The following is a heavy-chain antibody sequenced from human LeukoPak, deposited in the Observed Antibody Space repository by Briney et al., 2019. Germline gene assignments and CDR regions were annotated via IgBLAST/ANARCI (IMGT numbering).Heavy chain of an antibody. CDR2: ISTNTEDP. J-gene: IGHJ4*02. Sequence: GASVKVSCKASGYNFTKYAIYWVRQAPGQGLEWMGWISTNTEDPTYAQDFTGRFVFSLDTSVTTAYLDINSLKPDDTALYYCARGHRIPAVWGFEFWGQGTLVTVSS. CDR1: GYNFTKYA. CDR3: ARGHRIPAVWGFEF. V-gene: IGHV7-4-1*02. D-gene: IGHD1-20*01.